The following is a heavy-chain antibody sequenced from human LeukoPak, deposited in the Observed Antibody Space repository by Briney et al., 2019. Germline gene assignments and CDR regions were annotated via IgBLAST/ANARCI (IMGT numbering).Heavy chain of an antibody. J-gene: IGHJ4*02. D-gene: IGHD1-26*01. CDR2: ISSSSDYI. Sequence: GGSLRLSCAASGFTVSSNYMSWVRQAPGKGLEWVSSISSSSDYINYADSVKGRFTISRDNARNSLYLQMNSLRAEDTAVYYCARKLGKWERLSPFDYWGQGTLVTVSS. V-gene: IGHV3-21*01. CDR3: ARKLGKWERLSPFDY. CDR1: GFTVSSNY.